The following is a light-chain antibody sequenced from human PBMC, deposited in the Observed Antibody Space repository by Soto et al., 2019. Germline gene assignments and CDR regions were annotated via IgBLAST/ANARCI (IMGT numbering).Light chain of an antibody. CDR3: QQYRLSPLT. Sequence: EIVLTQSPGTLSLSPGESATLSCRASQSIFSSYLAWYQQKPGQAPRLLIYGASSRATGIPDRFSGDGSGTDFTLKISRLEPEDFAVYYCQQYRLSPLTFGGGTKVEIK. V-gene: IGKV3-20*01. J-gene: IGKJ4*01. CDR2: GAS. CDR1: QSIFSSY.